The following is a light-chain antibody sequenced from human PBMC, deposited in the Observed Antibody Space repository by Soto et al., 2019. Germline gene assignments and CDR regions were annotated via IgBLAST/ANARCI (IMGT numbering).Light chain of an antibody. V-gene: IGLV2-23*01. J-gene: IGLJ1*01. Sequence: QSALTQPASVSGSPGQSITISCAGTSSDVGSYNLVSWYQQHPGKAPKLMIYEGSKRPSGVSNRFSGSKSGNTASLTISGLQAEEEADYYCCSYAGRDYVFGHGTKLTV. CDR2: EGS. CDR3: CSYAGRDYV. CDR1: SSDVGSYNL.